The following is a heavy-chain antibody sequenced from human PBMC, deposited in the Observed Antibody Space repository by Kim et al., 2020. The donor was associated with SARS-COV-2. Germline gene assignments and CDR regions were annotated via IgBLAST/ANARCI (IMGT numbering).Heavy chain of an antibody. CDR3: ARCGSSSSRGIDY. CDR2: INHSGST. D-gene: IGHD6-6*01. CDR1: GGSFSGYY. V-gene: IGHV4-34*01. J-gene: IGHJ4*02. Sequence: SETLSLTCAVYGGSFSGYYWSWIRQPPGKGLEWIGEINHSGSTNYNPSLKSRVTISVDTSKNQFSLKLSSVTAADTAVYYCARCGSSSSRGIDYWGQGTLVTVSS.